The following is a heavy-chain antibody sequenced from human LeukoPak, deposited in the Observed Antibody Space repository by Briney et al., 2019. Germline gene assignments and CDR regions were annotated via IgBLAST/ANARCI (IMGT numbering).Heavy chain of an antibody. D-gene: IGHD1-7*01. CDR3: ARVDLNWSYNY. Sequence: GGSLRLSCAASGFTFSSYWMSWVRQAPGKGLEWVANIKQDGSEKYYEDSVKGRFTISRDNAKNSLYLQMNSLRAEDTAVYYCARVDLNWSYNYWGQGTLVTVSS. CDR1: GFTFSSYW. J-gene: IGHJ4*02. V-gene: IGHV3-7*01. CDR2: IKQDGSEK.